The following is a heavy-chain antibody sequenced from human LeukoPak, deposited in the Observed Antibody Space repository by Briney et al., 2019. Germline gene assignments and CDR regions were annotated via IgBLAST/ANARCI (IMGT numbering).Heavy chain of an antibody. CDR3: ARGEYDYAWGSYSPNAFAM. Sequence: KPSETLSLTCAVYSGSFSGYYWSWIRQPPGKGLEWIGEINHSGSTNYNPSLKSRVTISVDTSKNQFSLKLSSVTAADTALYYCARGEYDYAWGSYSPNAFAMWGQGTMVTVSS. CDR1: SGSFSGYY. CDR2: INHSGST. D-gene: IGHD3-16*01. V-gene: IGHV4-34*01. J-gene: IGHJ3*02.